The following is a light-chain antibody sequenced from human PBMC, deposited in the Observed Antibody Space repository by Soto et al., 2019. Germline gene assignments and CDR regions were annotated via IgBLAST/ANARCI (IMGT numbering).Light chain of an antibody. CDR2: EVS. CDR3: SSYAGSNNRGV. V-gene: IGLV2-8*01. J-gene: IGLJ1*01. Sequence: QSVLTQPASVSGSPGQSITISCTGTISDIGGYNYISWYQHHPGKAPKLMIYEVSQRPSGVPDRFSGSKSGNTASLTVSGLQAEDEADCYCSSYAGSNNRGVFGSGTKLTVL. CDR1: ISDIGGYNY.